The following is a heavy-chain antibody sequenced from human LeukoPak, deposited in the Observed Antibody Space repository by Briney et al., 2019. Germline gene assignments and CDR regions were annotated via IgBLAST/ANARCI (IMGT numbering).Heavy chain of an antibody. V-gene: IGHV3-74*01. Sequence: PGGSLRLSCAASGFTFNNYGMHWVRQAPGKGLVWVSRVLSDGSRISYADSVKGRFTISRDNAKNSLYLQMNSLRAEDTAVYYCARDGVLRYFDSYYYYYMDVWGKGTTVTISS. CDR2: VLSDGSRI. J-gene: IGHJ6*03. CDR3: ARDGVLRYFDSYYYYYMDV. D-gene: IGHD3-9*01. CDR1: GFTFNNYG.